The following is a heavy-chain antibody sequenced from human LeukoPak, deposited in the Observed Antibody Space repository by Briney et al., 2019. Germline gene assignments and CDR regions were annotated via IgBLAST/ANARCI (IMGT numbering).Heavy chain of an antibody. D-gene: IGHD1-7*01. J-gene: IGHJ4*02. CDR2: IKQDGSEK. CDR1: GFTFSNYW. Sequence: GSLRLSCAASGFTFSNYWMSWVRQAPGKGLEWVANIKQDGSEKYYVDFVKGRFTISRDNSKNSLFLQMNSLRADDTAVYYCARDDDWNYEGYWGQGTRVTVSS. V-gene: IGHV3-7*01. CDR3: ARDDDWNYEGY.